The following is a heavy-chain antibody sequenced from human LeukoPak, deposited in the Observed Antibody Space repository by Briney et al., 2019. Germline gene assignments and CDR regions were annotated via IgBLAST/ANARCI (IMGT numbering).Heavy chain of an antibody. CDR3: ARDYYDSSGPPLDY. D-gene: IGHD3-22*01. Sequence: ASVKVSCKASGGTFSSYAISWVRQAPGQGLEWMGWIIPIFGIANYAQKFQGRVTITADKSTSTAYMELSSLRSEGTAVYYCARDYYDSSGPPLDYWGQGTLVTVSS. CDR1: GGTFSSYA. J-gene: IGHJ4*02. CDR2: IIPIFGIA. V-gene: IGHV1-69*17.